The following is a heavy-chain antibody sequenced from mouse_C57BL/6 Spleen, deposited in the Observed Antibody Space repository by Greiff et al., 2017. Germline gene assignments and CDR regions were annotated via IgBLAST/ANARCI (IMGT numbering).Heavy chain of an antibody. J-gene: IGHJ3*01. CDR1: GFTFSSYG. D-gene: IGHD1-1*01. V-gene: IGHV5-6*01. CDR2: ISSGGSYT. Sequence: EVKVVESGGDLVKPGGSLKLSCAASGFTFSSYGLSWVRQTPDKRLAWVATISSGGSYTYYPDSVKGQFTISRDNAKNTLYLQMSSLKSEDTAMYYCARHEGGSSYPAWFAYWGQGTLVTVSA. CDR3: ARHEGGSSYPAWFAY.